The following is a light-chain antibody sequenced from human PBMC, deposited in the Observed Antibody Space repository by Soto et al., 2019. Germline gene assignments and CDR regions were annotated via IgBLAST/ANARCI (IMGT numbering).Light chain of an antibody. CDR3: QQYGSSRVT. V-gene: IGKV3-20*01. J-gene: IGKJ1*01. CDR2: GAS. Sequence: EIVLTQSPGTLSLSPGERATLSCRASQSVSSSYLARYQQKPGQAPRLLIYGASSRATGIPDRFSGSGSGTDFTLTISRLEPEDFAVYYCQQYGSSRVTFGQGTKVEIK. CDR1: QSVSSSY.